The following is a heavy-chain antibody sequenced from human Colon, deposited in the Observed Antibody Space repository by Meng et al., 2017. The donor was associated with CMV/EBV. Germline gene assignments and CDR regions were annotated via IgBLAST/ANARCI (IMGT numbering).Heavy chain of an antibody. CDR1: FRGYG. D-gene: IGHD2-2*01. CDR2: IWYDGSNK. V-gene: IGHV3-33*01. Sequence: FRGYGVPWVRQAPGTGLEWVAVIWYDGSNKYYADSVKGRFTISRDNSKNTLYLQMNSLRAEDTAVYYCHLRGAGYCSSTSCWTFDYWGQGTLVTVSS. CDR3: HLRGAGYCSSTSCWTFDY. J-gene: IGHJ4*02.